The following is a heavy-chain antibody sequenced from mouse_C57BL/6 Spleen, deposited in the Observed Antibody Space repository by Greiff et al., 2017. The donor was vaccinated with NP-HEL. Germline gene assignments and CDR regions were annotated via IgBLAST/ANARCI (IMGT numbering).Heavy chain of an antibody. CDR1: GYTFTDYY. CDR2: INPYNGGT. Sequence: VQLKQSGPVLVKPGASVKMSCKASGYTFTDYYMNWVKQSHGKSLEWIGVINPYNGGTSYNQKFKGKATLTVDKSSSTAYMELNSLTSEDSAVYYCARGYYGSSYRAFAYWGQGTLVTVSA. V-gene: IGHV1-19*01. J-gene: IGHJ3*01. CDR3: ARGYYGSSYRAFAY. D-gene: IGHD1-1*01.